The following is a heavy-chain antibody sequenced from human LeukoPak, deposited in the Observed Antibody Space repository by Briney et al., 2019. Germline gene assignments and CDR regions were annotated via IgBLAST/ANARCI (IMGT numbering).Heavy chain of an antibody. CDR3: AKWGDYDVLTGYYVSDY. J-gene: IGHJ4*02. V-gene: IGHV3-23*01. Sequence: QPGASLRLSCAASGFTFSNYAMSWVRQAPGNGLEWVSAITGGGSGIYYADSMKIRVTISRDNSKNTLYLQINSLRGEDTAVYYCAKWGDYDVLTGYYVSDYWGQGTLVTVSS. D-gene: IGHD3-9*01. CDR1: GFTFSNYA. CDR2: ITGGGSGI.